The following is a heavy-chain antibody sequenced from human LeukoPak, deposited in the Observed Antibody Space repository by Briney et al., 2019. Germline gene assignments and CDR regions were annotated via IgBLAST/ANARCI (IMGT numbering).Heavy chain of an antibody. CDR1: GFTFSSYA. D-gene: IGHD3-22*01. CDR3: AKDSRVIVVVIGPNTIDY. J-gene: IGHJ4*02. CDR2: ISGSGGST. V-gene: IGHV3-23*01. Sequence: GGSLRLSCAASGFTFSSYAMSWVRQAPGKGLEWVSAISGSGGSTCYADSVKGRFTISRDNSKNTLYLQMNSLRAEDTAVYYCAKDSRVIVVVIGPNTIDYWGQGTLVTVSS.